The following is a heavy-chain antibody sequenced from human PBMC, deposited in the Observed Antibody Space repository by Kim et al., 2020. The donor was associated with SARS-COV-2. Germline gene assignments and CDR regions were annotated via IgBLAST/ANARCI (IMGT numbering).Heavy chain of an antibody. CDR2: ISGSGGST. CDR3: AKAGYDILTGTRLPLDY. J-gene: IGHJ4*02. Sequence: GGSLRLSCAASGFTFSSYAMSWVRQAPGKGLEWVSAISGSGGSTYYADSVKGRFTISRDNSKNTLYLQMNSLRAEDTAVYYCAKAGYDILTGTRLPLDYWGQGTLVTVSS. D-gene: IGHD3-9*01. CDR1: GFTFSSYA. V-gene: IGHV3-23*01.